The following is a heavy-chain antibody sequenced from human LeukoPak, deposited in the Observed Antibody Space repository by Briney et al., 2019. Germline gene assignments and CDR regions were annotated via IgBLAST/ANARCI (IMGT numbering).Heavy chain of an antibody. D-gene: IGHD1-14*01. Sequence: VGSPRLSCAVSGFRLNNYGMNWVRRAPGKGLEWVAVTSSDGSNKYFADSVKGRFDISRDNSKNTLYLQMNSLRPEDTAVYFCARGISHDYWGQGTLVIVSS. CDR3: ARGISHDY. V-gene: IGHV3-30*03. CDR1: GFRLNNYG. CDR2: TSSDGSNK. J-gene: IGHJ4*02.